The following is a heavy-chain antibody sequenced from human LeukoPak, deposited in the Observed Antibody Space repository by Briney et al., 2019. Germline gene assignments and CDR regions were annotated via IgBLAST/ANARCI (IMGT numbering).Heavy chain of an antibody. CDR2: IYTSGST. J-gene: IGHJ6*02. D-gene: IGHD5-12*01. CDR3: ARDMMGATIILTYYYYGMDV. V-gene: IGHV4-4*07. CDR1: GGSISSYY. Sequence: SETLSLTCTVSGGSISSYYWSWIRQPAGKGLEWIGRIYTSGSTNYNPSLKSRVTMSVATSKNQFSLKLSSVTAADTAVYYCARDMMGATIILTYYYYGMDVWGQGTTVTVSS.